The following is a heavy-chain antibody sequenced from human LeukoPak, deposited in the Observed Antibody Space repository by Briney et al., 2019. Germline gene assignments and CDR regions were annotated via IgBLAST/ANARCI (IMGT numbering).Heavy chain of an antibody. V-gene: IGHV3-30*02. CDR3: ARESISGYHSGDLKY. Sequence: GGSLRLSCTASGFTLSSNCMHWVRQAPGKGLEWLAFMRFNGGNEYYADSVKGRFTISRDTSKNTLFLQMKSLRVEDTAVYSCARESISGYHSGDLKYWGLGTLVTVSS. CDR1: GFTLSSNC. J-gene: IGHJ4*02. D-gene: IGHD1-1*01. CDR2: MRFNGGNE.